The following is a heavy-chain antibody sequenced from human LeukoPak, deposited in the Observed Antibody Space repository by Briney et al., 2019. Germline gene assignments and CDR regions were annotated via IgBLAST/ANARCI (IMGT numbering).Heavy chain of an antibody. D-gene: IGHD3-16*02. V-gene: IGHV3-23*01. CDR1: GFTFSDYA. Sequence: GGSLRLSCVASGFTFSDYAMSWVRQAPGKGLEWVSGISDSGGSTYYADSVKGRCTISRDNSKNTVSLQMNNLRAEDTAVYFCARHDSFIPYGGQGTLVTVTS. CDR2: ISDSGGST. J-gene: IGHJ4*02. CDR3: ARHDSFIPY.